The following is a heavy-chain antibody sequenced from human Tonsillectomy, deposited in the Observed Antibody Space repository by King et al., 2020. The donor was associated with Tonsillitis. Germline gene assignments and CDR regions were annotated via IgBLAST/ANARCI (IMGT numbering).Heavy chain of an antibody. V-gene: IGHV3-15*07. Sequence: QLVQSGGGLVKPGGSLRLSCAASGFTFNNAWMNWVRQAPGKGLEWVGRIKSKTNGGTTDYAAPVKVRFTISRDDSKNTLYLQMNSLKTEDTAVYYCTTDTTIYSNYVAYMDVWGKGTTVTVSS. J-gene: IGHJ6*03. CDR3: TTDTTIYSNYVAYMDV. CDR1: GFTFNNAW. D-gene: IGHD4-11*01. CDR2: IKSKTNGGTT.